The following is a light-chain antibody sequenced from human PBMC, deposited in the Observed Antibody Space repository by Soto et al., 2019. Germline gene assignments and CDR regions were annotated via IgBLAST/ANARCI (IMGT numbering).Light chain of an antibody. CDR2: NTT. V-gene: IGLV8-61*02. Sequence: QAVVTQEPSFSVSPGGTVILTCGLTSGSVSTSYYPSWYQQSPGLAPRTLIYNTTTRSSGVPDCFSGSILGNKAALTITGAQSDDESDYLCSLYVGSGTVVFGGGTKLTFL. CDR1: SGSVSTSYY. J-gene: IGLJ2*01. CDR3: SLYVGSGTVV.